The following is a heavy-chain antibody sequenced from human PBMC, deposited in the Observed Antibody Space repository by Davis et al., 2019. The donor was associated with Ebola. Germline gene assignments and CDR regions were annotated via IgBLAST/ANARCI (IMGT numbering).Heavy chain of an antibody. CDR2: VSNSGFT. Sequence: PGGSLRLSCTVSGGSISSYFCTWIRQPPGKGLEWIGYVSNSGFTNYNPSLKSRVTISLDTSKNQFSLKLSSVTAADTAVYYCARYISADDAFDIWGQGTMVTVSS. CDR1: GGSISSYF. V-gene: IGHV4-59*01. J-gene: IGHJ3*02. D-gene: IGHD2-15*01. CDR3: ARYISADDAFDI.